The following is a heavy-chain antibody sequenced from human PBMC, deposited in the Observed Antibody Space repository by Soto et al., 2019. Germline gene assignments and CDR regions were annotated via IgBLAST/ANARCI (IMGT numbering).Heavy chain of an antibody. CDR1: GFTFSSYV. Sequence: GGSLRLSCVASGFTFSSYVMSWVRQAPGKGLEWVSTINSNGGSTYYADSLKGRFTISRDNSKNSLCLQMNSLRAEDTAVYFCARVPDLDYCSRTSCLYYFDYWGQGALVTVSS. J-gene: IGHJ4*02. CDR3: ARVPDLDYCSRTSCLYYFDY. D-gene: IGHD2-2*01. CDR2: INSNGGST. V-gene: IGHV3-23*01.